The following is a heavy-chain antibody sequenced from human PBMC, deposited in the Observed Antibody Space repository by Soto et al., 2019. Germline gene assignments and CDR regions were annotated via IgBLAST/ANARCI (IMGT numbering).Heavy chain of an antibody. CDR2: IYSGGST. CDR3: ARDGSDDGFAY. CDR1: GFTVSSTY. D-gene: IGHD5-12*01. Sequence: PGGSLRLSCAVSGFTVSSTYMSWVRQAPGKGLEWVSLIYSGGSTYYADSVKGRFTISRDNSKNTLYLQMNSLRGEDTAVYYCARDGSDDGFAYWGQGTLVTVSS. J-gene: IGHJ4*02. V-gene: IGHV3-53*01.